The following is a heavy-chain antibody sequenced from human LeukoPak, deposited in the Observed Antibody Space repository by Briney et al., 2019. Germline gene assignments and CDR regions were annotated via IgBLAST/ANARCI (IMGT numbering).Heavy chain of an antibody. V-gene: IGHV3-23*01. Sequence: GGSLRLSCAASGFTFSSYAMSWVRQAPGKGLEWASAISGSGGSTYYADSVKGRFTISRDNSKNTLYLQMNSLRAEDTAVYYCAKDRYSSGWYDYFDYWGQGTLVTVSS. CDR3: AKDRYSSGWYDYFDY. CDR1: GFTFSSYA. CDR2: ISGSGGST. J-gene: IGHJ4*02. D-gene: IGHD6-19*01.